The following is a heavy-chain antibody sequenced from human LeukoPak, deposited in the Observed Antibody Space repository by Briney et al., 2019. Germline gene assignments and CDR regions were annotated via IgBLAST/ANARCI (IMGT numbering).Heavy chain of an antibody. D-gene: IGHD6-13*01. J-gene: IGHJ6*02. CDR1: GFTFSSYG. CDR3: ARAGMTVAGPYYYGMDV. Sequence: GGSLRLSCAASGFTFSSYGMHWVRQAPGKGLEWVAVISYDGSNKYYADSVKGRFTISRDNSKNTLYLQMNSLRAEDTAVYYCARAGMTVAGPYYYGMDVWGQGTTVTVSS. V-gene: IGHV3-30*03. CDR2: ISYDGSNK.